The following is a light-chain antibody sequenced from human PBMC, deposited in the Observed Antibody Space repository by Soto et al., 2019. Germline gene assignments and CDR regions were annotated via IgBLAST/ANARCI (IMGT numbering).Light chain of an antibody. CDR1: QSVSSN. V-gene: IGKV3-15*01. J-gene: IGKJ1*01. Sequence: EIVMTQSPATLSVSPGERATLSCRASQSVSSNLAWFQQKPGQAPRLLIYGASNRAPGIPDRFSGSASGTEFTLTISRLQSEDFAVYYCQHYDNWPPWTFGQGTKVAIK. CDR2: GAS. CDR3: QHYDNWPPWT.